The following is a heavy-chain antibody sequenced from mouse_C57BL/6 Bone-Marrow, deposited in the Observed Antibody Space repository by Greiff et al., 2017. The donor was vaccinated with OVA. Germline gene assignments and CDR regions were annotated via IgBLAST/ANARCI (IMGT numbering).Heavy chain of an antibody. D-gene: IGHD3-3*01. CDR3: AICGLGGYWYFDV. CDR2: IHPSDSDT. CDR1: GYTFTSYW. Sequence: VQLQQPGAELVKPGASVKVSCKASGYTFTSYWMHWVKQRPGQGLEWIGMIHPSDSDTNYNQKFKGKATLTVDKSSSTAYMQLSSLTSEDSAVYYGAICGLGGYWYFDVWGTGTTVTVSS. V-gene: IGHV1-74*01. J-gene: IGHJ1*03.